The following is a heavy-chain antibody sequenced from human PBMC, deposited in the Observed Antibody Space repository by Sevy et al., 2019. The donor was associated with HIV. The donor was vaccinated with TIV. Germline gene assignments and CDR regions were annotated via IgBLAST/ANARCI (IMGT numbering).Heavy chain of an antibody. Sequence: GGSLRLSCAASGFTSSSFYMHWVRQTPKKGLVWVSNINSDGRLSNYADSVKGRFIVSRDNAKNTQHLQMTSLGAEDTAVYYCAIGSAGTAQHWGQGILVTVSS. CDR3: AIGSAGTAQH. CDR1: GFTSSSFY. V-gene: IGHV3-74*01. CDR2: INSDGRLS. D-gene: IGHD6-19*01. J-gene: IGHJ4*02.